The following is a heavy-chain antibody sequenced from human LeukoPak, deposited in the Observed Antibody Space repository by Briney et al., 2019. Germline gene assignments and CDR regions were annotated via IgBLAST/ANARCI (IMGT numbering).Heavy chain of an antibody. Sequence: ASVKVSCKASGYTFTSYGISWVRQAPGQGLEWMGWISAYNGNTNYAQKLQGRVTMTTDTSTSTAYMELRSLRSDDTAVYYCARGRGTYYDFWSGYPDDYYYYMDVWGKGTTVTVSS. V-gene: IGHV1-18*01. D-gene: IGHD3-3*01. CDR1: GYTFTSYG. CDR3: ARGRGTYYDFWSGYPDDYYYYMDV. CDR2: ISAYNGNT. J-gene: IGHJ6*03.